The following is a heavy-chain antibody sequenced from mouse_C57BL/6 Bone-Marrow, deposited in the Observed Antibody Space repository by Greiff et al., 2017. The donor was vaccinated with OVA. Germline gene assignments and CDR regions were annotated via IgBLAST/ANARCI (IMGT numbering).Heavy chain of an antibody. CDR2: IYPGGGYT. CDR1: GYTFTSYW. J-gene: IGHJ3*01. D-gene: IGHD1-1*01. CDR3: ARGGSSYTWFAY. Sequence: QVQLQQPGAELVKPGASVKVSCKASGYTFTSYWMHWVKQRPGHGLEWIGDIYPGGGYTNYNEKFKGKATLTADKSSSTAYMQFSSLTSEDSAIYYCARGGSSYTWFAYWGQGTLVTVSA. V-gene: IGHV1-63*01.